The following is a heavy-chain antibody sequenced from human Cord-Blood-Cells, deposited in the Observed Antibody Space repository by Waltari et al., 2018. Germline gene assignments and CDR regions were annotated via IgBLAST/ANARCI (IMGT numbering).Heavy chain of an antibody. J-gene: IGHJ5*02. CDR3: ARGGAATNWFDP. Sequence: GAEVKKPGSSVKVSCKASGGTLSSYAISWVRQAPGQGLEWMGGVIPIFGTANYAQKFQGRVTITANESTSTAYMELSSLGSENTAVYYCARGGAATNWFDPWGQGTLVTVSS. CDR2: VIPIFGTA. D-gene: IGHD2-15*01. V-gene: IGHV1-69*01. CDR1: GGTLSSYA.